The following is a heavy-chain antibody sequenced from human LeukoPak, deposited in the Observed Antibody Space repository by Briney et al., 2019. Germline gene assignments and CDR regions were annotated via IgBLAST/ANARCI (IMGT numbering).Heavy chain of an antibody. V-gene: IGHV3-9*01. CDR1: GFTFDDYA. D-gene: IGHD6-6*01. J-gene: IGHJ4*02. Sequence: GGSLRLSCAASGFTFDDYAMHWVRHAPGRGLEWVSGVSWNNSSIGYADSVKGRFTISRDNAKNSLYLQMNSLRAEDTALYYCAKDRSYSSSFLDYWGQGTLVTVSS. CDR3: AKDRSYSSSFLDY. CDR2: VSWNNSSI.